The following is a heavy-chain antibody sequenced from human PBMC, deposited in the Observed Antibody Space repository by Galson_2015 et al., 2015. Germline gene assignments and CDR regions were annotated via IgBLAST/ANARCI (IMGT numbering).Heavy chain of an antibody. D-gene: IGHD5-18*01. V-gene: IGHV1-8*01. CDR2: MNPNSGNT. J-gene: IGHJ4*02. CDR1: GYTFTSYD. Sequence: SVKVSCKASGYTFTSYDINWVRQATGQGLEWMGWMNPNSGNTGYAQKFQGRVTMTRNTSISTAYMELSSLRSEDTAVYYRARVDVDTAMVCDYWGQGTLVTVSS. CDR3: ARVDVDTAMVCDY.